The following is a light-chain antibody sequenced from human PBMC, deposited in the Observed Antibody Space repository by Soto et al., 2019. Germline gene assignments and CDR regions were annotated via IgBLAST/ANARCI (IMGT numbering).Light chain of an antibody. CDR2: KTS. CDR3: KHYQDYPFT. J-gene: IGKJ4*01. V-gene: IGKV1-5*03. Sequence: DIQITQSPSTLSASVGDRVTITCRASQNIGGWLAWYQQKPGKAPNLLIHKTSTLQSGVPLRFSGSGSGTEFTLTFSCMHPDDSAAYYCKHYQDYPFTFGGGTKVDIK. CDR1: QNIGGW.